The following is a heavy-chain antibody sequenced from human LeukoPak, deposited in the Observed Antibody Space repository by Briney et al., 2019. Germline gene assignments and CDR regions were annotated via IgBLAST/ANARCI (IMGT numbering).Heavy chain of an antibody. D-gene: IGHD2-2*01. J-gene: IGHJ3*02. CDR1: GFTFSSYW. Sequence: GGSLRLSCAASGFTFSSYWMHWVRQAPGKGLVWLSRINPDGSTTTYADSVRGRFLISRDNAKNTLYLQMNSLRAEDTAVYYCAKVRSTRPDAFDIWGQGTMVTVSS. V-gene: IGHV3-74*03. CDR2: INPDGSTT. CDR3: AKVRSTRPDAFDI.